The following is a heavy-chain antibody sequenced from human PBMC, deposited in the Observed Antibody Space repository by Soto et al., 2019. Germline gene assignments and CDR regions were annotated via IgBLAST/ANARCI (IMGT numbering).Heavy chain of an antibody. CDR3: ARGDDTRAVIFYGMDV. CDR1: GYTFTSYY. CDR2: INPSGGST. J-gene: IGHJ6*02. D-gene: IGHD3-10*01. Sequence: QVQLVQSGAEVKKPGASVKVSCKASGYTFTSYYIHWVRQAPGQGLEWMGIINPSGGSTSFAQTFQGRVIMTRDTSTSPLYMELSSLTSEDTAVYYCARGDDTRAVIFYGMDVWGQGTTVTVFS. V-gene: IGHV1-46*01.